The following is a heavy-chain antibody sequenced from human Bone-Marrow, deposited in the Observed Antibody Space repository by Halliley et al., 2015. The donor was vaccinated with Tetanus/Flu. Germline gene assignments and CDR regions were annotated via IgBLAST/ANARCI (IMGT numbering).Heavy chain of an antibody. J-gene: IGHJ4*02. Sequence: TLSLTCAVYGGPFSGYSWSWIRQPPGKGLEWIGEINHSGSTNYNPSLKSRVTISADTSKNQFSLKLSSVTAADTAVYYCARGAGGLFISVAPFDYWGQGTLVTVSS. CDR3: ARGAGGLFISVAPFDY. V-gene: IGHV4-34*01. CDR2: INHSGST. D-gene: IGHD2-21*01. CDR1: GGPFSGYS.